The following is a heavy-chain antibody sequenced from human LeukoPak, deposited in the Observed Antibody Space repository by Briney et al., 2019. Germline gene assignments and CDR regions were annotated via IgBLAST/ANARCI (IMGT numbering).Heavy chain of an antibody. CDR3: ASSEESYYYYMDV. D-gene: IGHD3-10*01. CDR1: GFTVSSNY. V-gene: IGHV3-53*01. Sequence: AGGSLRLSCAASGFTVSSNYMSWVRQAPGKGLEWVSVIYSGGSTYYADSVKGRFTISRDNSKNTLYLQMNSLRAEDTAVYYCASSEESYYYYMDVWGKGTTVTVSS. CDR2: IYSGGST. J-gene: IGHJ6*03.